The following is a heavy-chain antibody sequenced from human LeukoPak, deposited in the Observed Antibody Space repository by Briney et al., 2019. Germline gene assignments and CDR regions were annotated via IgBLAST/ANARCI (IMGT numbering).Heavy chain of an antibody. V-gene: IGHV1-24*01. D-gene: IGHD1-1*01. CDR3: FANSPYNWKAHDY. Sequence: ASVKVSCKVSGHTLSELSMHWVRQAPGKGLEWMGGFEPEDGKIISAQKFQGRVTMTEDTSTDTAYMELSRLTSEDTAIYYCFANSPYNWKAHDYWGQGTLLTVSS. CDR1: GHTLSELS. J-gene: IGHJ4*02. CDR2: FEPEDGKI.